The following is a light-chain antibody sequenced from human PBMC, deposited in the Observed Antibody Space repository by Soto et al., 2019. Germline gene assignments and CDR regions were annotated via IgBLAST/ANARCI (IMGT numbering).Light chain of an antibody. CDR3: CSYTRTSNHYF. Sequence: QSAVTQPASVSGSPGQSITISCTGTSSDIGGYDYVSWYQQRPGKAPKLMIYEVRYRPSGVSNRFSGSKSGNTASLTISGLQAEDEAVYYCCSYTRTSNHYFFGSGTKVTVL. J-gene: IGLJ1*01. CDR1: SSDIGGYDY. CDR2: EVR. V-gene: IGLV2-14*01.